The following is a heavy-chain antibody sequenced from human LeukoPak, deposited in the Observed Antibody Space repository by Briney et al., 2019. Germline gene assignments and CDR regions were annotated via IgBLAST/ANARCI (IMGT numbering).Heavy chain of an antibody. D-gene: IGHD4-17*01. CDR3: APARDDYGDFVDY. V-gene: IGHV3-30*03. Sequence: AGGSLRLSCAAPGFTFSSYVMHWVRQAPGKGLEWVSVISYDGSNKYYADSVKGRFTISRDNSKNTLYLQMNSLRGEDTGVYYCAPARDDYGDFVDYWGQGTLVTVSS. CDR2: ISYDGSNK. J-gene: IGHJ4*02. CDR1: GFTFSSYV.